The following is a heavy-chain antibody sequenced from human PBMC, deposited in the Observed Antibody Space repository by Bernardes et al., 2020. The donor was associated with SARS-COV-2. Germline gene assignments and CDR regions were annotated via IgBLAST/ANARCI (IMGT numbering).Heavy chain of an antibody. CDR3: AKGVGQWLASLDY. CDR2: ISGSGGST. Sequence: GSLRLSCAASGFTFSSYAMSWVRPAPGKGLEWVSAISGSGGSTYYADSVKGRFTISRDNSKNTLYLQMNSLRAEDTAVYYCAKGVGQWLASLDYWGQGTLVTVSS. V-gene: IGHV3-23*01. D-gene: IGHD6-19*01. CDR1: GFTFSSYA. J-gene: IGHJ4*02.